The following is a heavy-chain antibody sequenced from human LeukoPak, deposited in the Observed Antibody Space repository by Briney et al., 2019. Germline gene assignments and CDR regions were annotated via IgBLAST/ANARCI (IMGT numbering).Heavy chain of an antibody. CDR2: IFYSGST. J-gene: IGHJ4*02. V-gene: IGHV4-59*01. Sequence: SETLSLTCTVSGGSISSYYWSWIRQPPGKGLDWIGYIFYSGSTSYNPSLNSRVTISVDASKNQFSLKLNSVTAADTAVYYCARSGSTAFDYWGQGILVTVSS. D-gene: IGHD1-26*01. CDR3: ARSGSTAFDY. CDR1: GGSISSYY.